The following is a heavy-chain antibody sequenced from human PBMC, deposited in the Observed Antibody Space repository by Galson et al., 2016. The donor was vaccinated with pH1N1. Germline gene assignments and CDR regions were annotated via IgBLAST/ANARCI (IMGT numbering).Heavy chain of an antibody. D-gene: IGHD3-10*01. J-gene: IGHJ6*02. CDR3: ATAGPLVREILYYSYAMDV. V-gene: IGHV1-69*06. CDR1: GGTFSNSA. CDR2: ISPIFGSI. Sequence: SVKVSCKASGGTFSNSAISWVRQAPGQGLEWMGGISPIFGSINYAQRFQGRVTVSADIFTNTAYMELSRLRSEDTAIYYCATAGPLVREILYYSYAMDVWCQGTTVTVSS.